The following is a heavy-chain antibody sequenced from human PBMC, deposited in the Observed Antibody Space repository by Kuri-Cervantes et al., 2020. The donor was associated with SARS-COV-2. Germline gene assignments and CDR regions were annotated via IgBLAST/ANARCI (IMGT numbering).Heavy chain of an antibody. J-gene: IGHJ4*02. CDR2: VDHSGST. D-gene: IGHD2-21*01. Sequence: SETLSLTCAVYGGSFSGYSWSWIRQPPGKGLEYIGEVDHSGSTSYSPSLKSRVTISVDTSKNQFSLKLSSVTAADTAVYYCARGLSGVDWGQGTLVTVSS. V-gene: IGHV4-34*01. CDR1: GGSFSGYS. CDR3: ARGLSGVD.